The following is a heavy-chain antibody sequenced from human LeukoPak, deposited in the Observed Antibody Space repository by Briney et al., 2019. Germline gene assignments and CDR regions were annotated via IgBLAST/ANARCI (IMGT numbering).Heavy chain of an antibody. V-gene: IGHV3-74*01. CDR2: INSDGIST. D-gene: IGHD3-22*01. J-gene: IGHJ4*02. CDR1: RFTFSRYW. Sequence: PGGSLRLSCAASRFTFSRYWMHWVRQAPGKGLVWVSRINSDGISTSYADSVKGRFTISRDNAKNTLYLQMNSLRAEDTAVYYCARDGNYYDRSGPAHYWGQGTLVTVSS. CDR3: ARDGNYYDRSGPAHY.